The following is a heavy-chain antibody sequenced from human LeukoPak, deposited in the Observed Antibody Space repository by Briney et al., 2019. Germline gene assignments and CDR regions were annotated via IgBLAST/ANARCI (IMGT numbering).Heavy chain of an antibody. Sequence: ASVKVSCKASGYIFTTYDVNWVRQATGQGLEWMGWMNANSGNTGYAQKFQGRVTMTRNTSISTAYMGLSSLRSEDTAVYYCARPLPAAVAGIDSWGQGTLVTVSS. D-gene: IGHD6-19*01. V-gene: IGHV1-8*01. J-gene: IGHJ4*02. CDR2: MNANSGNT. CDR3: ARPLPAAVAGIDS. CDR1: GYIFTTYD.